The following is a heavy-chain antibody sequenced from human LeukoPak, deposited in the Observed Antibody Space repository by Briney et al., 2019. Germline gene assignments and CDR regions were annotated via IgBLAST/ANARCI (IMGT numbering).Heavy chain of an antibody. J-gene: IGHJ4*02. D-gene: IGHD2-15*01. CDR1: GGSISSYF. CDR2: IFYRGST. Sequence: SETLSLTCTVSGGSISSYFWSWIRQPPGKGLELNGYIFYRGSTKYNPSLKSRVTILGDTSMNQFSLKLRSVTAADTAVYYCARDLEYCSGGACFGYWGKGTLVTVSS. CDR3: ARDLEYCSGGACFGY. V-gene: IGHV4-59*01.